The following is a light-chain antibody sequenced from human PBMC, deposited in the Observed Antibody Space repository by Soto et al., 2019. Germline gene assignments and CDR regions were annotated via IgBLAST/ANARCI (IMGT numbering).Light chain of an antibody. V-gene: IGLV1-44*01. Sequence: QSVLTQPPSASGTPGQMVTISCSGSSSNIGSNTVNWYQQLPGMAPKLLIYNNSQRPSGVPDRFSGSQSVTSAPLAISGLQSEDEAHYYCAAWDDSLRGLEFGGGTKLTVL. CDR1: SSNIGSNT. J-gene: IGLJ2*01. CDR3: AAWDDSLRGLE. CDR2: NNS.